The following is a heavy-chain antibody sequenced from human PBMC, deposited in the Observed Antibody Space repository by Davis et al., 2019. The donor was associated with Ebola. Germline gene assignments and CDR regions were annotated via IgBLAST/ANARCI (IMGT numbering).Heavy chain of an antibody. CDR3: ARGEVVPAAIRKYYGMDV. D-gene: IGHD2-2*02. V-gene: IGHV1-69*13. J-gene: IGHJ6*02. Sequence: SVPVSRLASRYTFTRHYLLWVRQPPGLGLEWMGGIIPIFGTAKYAQKFQGRVTITADESTSTAYMELSSLRSEDTAVYYCARGEVVPAAIRKYYGMDVWGQGTTVTVSS. CDR2: IIPIFGTA. CDR1: RYTFTRHY.